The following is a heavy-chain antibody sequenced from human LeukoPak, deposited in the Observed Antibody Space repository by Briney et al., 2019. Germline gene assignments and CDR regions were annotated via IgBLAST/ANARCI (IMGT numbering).Heavy chain of an antibody. V-gene: IGHV3-23*01. CDR2: NSGCGSST. Sequence: GGSLRLSCAASGFTFSNYAMSWVRHPPGKGLEWVSANSGCGSSTYYADTVKGRFTHSRDNSKNALYLQMTNLRAEDTAVYYCAKSVVPSRGQGYFDYWGQGTLVTVSS. D-gene: IGHD5/OR15-5a*01. J-gene: IGHJ4*02. CDR1: GFTFSNYA. CDR3: AKSVVPSRGQGYFDY.